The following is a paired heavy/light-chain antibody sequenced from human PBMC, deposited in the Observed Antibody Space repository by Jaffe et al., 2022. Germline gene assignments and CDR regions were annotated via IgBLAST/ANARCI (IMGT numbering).Light chain of an antibody. CDR2: DTN. V-gene: IGLV7-46*01. CDR3: LVSYSGPWV. J-gene: IGLJ3*02. CDR1: TGAVTSGHY. Sequence: QAVVTQEPSLTVSPGGTVTLTCGSSTGAVTSGHYPYWFQQKPGQAPRTLIYDTNNKYSWTPARFSGSLLGDKAALTLSGAQPEDEAEYYCLVSYSGPWVFGGGTKLTVL.
Heavy chain of an antibody. D-gene: IGHD5-12*01. J-gene: IGHJ4*02. CDR1: GYTFTGYY. V-gene: IGHV1-2*02. CDR2: MNTKSGGT. Sequence: QVQLVQSGAEVKKPGASMKVACKASGYTFTGYYIHWVRQAPGQGLDWMGWMNTKSGGTNYAQKFQGRVTMTRDTSINTAYMELSRLTSDDTAVYYCVTTRAPYSGHDQGYWGQGTLVTVSS. CDR3: VTTRAPYSGHDQGY.